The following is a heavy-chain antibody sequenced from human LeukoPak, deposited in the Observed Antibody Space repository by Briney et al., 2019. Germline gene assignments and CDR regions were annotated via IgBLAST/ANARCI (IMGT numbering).Heavy chain of an antibody. CDR2: IKQDGSEK. J-gene: IGHJ4*02. Sequence: PGGSLRLSCAASGFTFSSYWMSWVRQAPGKGLEWVANIKQDGSEKYYVDSVKGRYTISRDNAKNSLYLQMNSLRAEDTAVYYCARDWQRLQLRGHFDYWGQGTLVTVSS. CDR3: ARDWQRLQLRGHFDY. CDR1: GFTFSSYW. V-gene: IGHV3-7*01. D-gene: IGHD5-24*01.